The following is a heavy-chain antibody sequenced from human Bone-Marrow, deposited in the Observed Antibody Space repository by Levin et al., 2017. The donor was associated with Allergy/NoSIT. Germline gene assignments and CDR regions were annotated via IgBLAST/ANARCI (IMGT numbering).Heavy chain of an antibody. V-gene: IGHV5-51*01. CDR2: IYPGDSDT. D-gene: IGHD5-24*01. CDR1: GSSFTSYW. CDR3: ARPNQWRGGYDYFDY. Sequence: GGSLRLSCKGSGSSFTSYWIGWVRQMPGKGLEWMGIIYPGDSDTRYSPSFQGQVTISADKSISTAYLQWSSLKASDTAMYYCARPNQWRGGYDYFDYWGQGTLVTVSS. J-gene: IGHJ4*02.